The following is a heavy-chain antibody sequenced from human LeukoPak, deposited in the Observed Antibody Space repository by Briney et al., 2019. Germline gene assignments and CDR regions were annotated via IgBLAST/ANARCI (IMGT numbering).Heavy chain of an antibody. D-gene: IGHD1-26*01. J-gene: IGHJ4*02. CDR2: IKQDGSEK. V-gene: IGHV3-7*04. CDR3: ARAGHNGGSYHFGY. CDR1: GFTFSSYW. Sequence: PGGYLRLSCVVSGFTFSSYWMSWVRQAPGKGLEWVANIKQDGSEKYYVDSVKGRFTISRDAAKNSLYLQMDSLTAEDTALYYCARAGHNGGSYHFGYWGQGTLVTVSS.